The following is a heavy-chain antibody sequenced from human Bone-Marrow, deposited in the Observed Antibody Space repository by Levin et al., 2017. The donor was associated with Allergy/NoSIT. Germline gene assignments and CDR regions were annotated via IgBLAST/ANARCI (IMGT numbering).Heavy chain of an antibody. D-gene: IGHD3-10*01. CDR3: TKDQMGGTGSTGDDAFDL. J-gene: IGHJ3*01. CDR1: GFNFDDYA. V-gene: IGHV3-9*01. CDR2: ITWNSGDR. Sequence: GGSLRLSCAASGFNFDDYAMHWVRQAPGKGLEWVSAITWNSGDRGYADSVRGRFTISRDNAKNSLYLQMDSLRSEDTAMYYCTKDQMGGTGSTGDDAFDLWGQGTMVTVSP.